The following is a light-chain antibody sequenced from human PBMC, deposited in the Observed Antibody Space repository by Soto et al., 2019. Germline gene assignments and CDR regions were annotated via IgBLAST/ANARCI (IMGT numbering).Light chain of an antibody. Sequence: EIVMTQSPATLSVSPGERATLSCRVSQSVSSNYLAWYQKKPGQAPRLLIYGASSRATGIPARFSGSGFGTQFTLTISSLQSEDFAVYYCHQYNNWPLTVGGGTKVEIK. CDR3: HQYNNWPLT. CDR1: QSVSSN. J-gene: IGKJ4*01. V-gene: IGKV3-15*01. CDR2: GAS.